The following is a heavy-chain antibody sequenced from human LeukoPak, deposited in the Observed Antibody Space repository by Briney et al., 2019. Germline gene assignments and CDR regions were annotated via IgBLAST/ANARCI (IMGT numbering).Heavy chain of an antibody. CDR1: GYSFIDYY. J-gene: IGHJ5*02. CDR3: ARDLWRQMVP. V-gene: IGHV1-2*02. D-gene: IGHD2-8*01. CDR2: INPNSGGT. Sequence: ASVKVSCKTSGYSFIDYYMHWVRQAPGQGLEWMGWINPNSGGTNYAQKFQGRVTMTRDTSISTAYMELSRLRSDDTAVYYCARDLWRQMVPWGQGTLVTVSS.